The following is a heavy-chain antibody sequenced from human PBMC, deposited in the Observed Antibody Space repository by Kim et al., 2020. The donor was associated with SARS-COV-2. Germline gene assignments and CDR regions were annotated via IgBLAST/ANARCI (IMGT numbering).Heavy chain of an antibody. V-gene: IGHV1-69*01. Sequence: NYAQKFQGRVTITADESTSTAYMELSSLRSEDTAVYYCACLYGSALLGGYWGQGTLVTVSS. J-gene: IGHJ4*02. CDR3: ACLYGSALLGGY. D-gene: IGHD3-10*01.